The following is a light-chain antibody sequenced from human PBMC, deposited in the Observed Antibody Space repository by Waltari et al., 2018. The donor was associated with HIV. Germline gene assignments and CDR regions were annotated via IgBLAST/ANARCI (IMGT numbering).Light chain of an antibody. CDR1: SSNIGSKY. V-gene: IGLV1-47*01. J-gene: IGLJ3*02. Sequence: QSVLTQPPSASGTPGQRVTISCSGSSSNIGSKYVYWYQQLPGTAPKLLIHRNNQRPSGVPDRFSGAKSCTSASRAISGLRSEDEADYYCAAWDDSLSGFWGFGGGTKLTVL. CDR2: RNN. CDR3: AAWDDSLSGFWG.